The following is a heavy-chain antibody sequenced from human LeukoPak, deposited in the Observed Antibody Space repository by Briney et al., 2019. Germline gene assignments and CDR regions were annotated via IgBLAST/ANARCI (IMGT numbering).Heavy chain of an antibody. D-gene: IGHD5-12*01. V-gene: IGHV3-66*01. CDR2: IYSGGST. CDR1: EFSVGSNY. CDR3: ARGSIGYHNT. J-gene: IGHJ4*02. Sequence: GGSLRLSCAASEFSVGSNYMTWVRQAPGKGLEWVSLIYSGGSTYYADSVKGRFTISRDNSKNTLYLQMNSLRAEDTAVYYCARGSIGYHNTGGQGTLVTVSS.